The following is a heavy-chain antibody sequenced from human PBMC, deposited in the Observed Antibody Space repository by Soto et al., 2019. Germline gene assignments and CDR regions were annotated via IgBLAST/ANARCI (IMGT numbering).Heavy chain of an antibody. Sequence: LSLTCTVSGGSISSSSYVWGGIRQSPGMVLEWSGSIYYSGSTYYTPSLKSRITISVDRSKNQISLKLSSVTAADTAVYYCVPGTGYNLYYYYGMDVWEQGTTVTVSS. V-gene: IGHV4-39*01. D-gene: IGHD2-8*02. CDR2: IYYSGST. J-gene: IGHJ6*01. CDR3: VPGTGYNLYYYYGMDV. CDR1: GGSISSSSYV.